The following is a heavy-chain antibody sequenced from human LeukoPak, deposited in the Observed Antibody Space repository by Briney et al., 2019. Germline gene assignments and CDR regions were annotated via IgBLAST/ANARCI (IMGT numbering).Heavy chain of an antibody. CDR1: GYTLTELS. Sequence: GASVKVSCKVSGYTLTELSMHWVRQAPGEGLEWMGGFDPEDGETIYAQKFQGRVTMTEDTSTDTAYMELSSLRSEDTAVYYCAIRTADSYGFDAFDIWGQGTMVTVSS. J-gene: IGHJ3*02. CDR3: AIRTADSYGFDAFDI. CDR2: FDPEDGET. V-gene: IGHV1-24*01. D-gene: IGHD5-18*01.